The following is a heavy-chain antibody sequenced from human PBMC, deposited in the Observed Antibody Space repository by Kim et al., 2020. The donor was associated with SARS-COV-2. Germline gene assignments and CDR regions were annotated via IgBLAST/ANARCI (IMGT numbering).Heavy chain of an antibody. J-gene: IGHJ3*02. CDR3: ARDYAKGYTDAFDI. Sequence: ADSVKGRFTISRDNAKNSLYLQMNSLRAEDTAVYYCARDYAKGYTDAFDIWGQGTMVTVSS. V-gene: IGHV3-21*01. D-gene: IGHD3-16*01.